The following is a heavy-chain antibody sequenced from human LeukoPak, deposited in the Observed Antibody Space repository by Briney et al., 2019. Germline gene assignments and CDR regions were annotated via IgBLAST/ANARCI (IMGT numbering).Heavy chain of an antibody. Sequence: SETLSLTCTVSGGSISSYYWSWIRQPPGKGLEWIGYIYYSGSTNYNPSLKSRVTISVDTSKNQFSLKLSSVTAADTAVYYCARRLGLIAAAGTGNWFDPWGQGTLVTVSS. CDR2: IYYSGST. J-gene: IGHJ5*02. CDR1: GGSISSYY. D-gene: IGHD6-13*01. V-gene: IGHV4-59*01. CDR3: ARRLGLIAAAGTGNWFDP.